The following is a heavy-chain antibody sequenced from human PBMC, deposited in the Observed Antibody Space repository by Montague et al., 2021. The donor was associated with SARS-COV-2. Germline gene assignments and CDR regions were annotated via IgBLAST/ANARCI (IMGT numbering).Heavy chain of an antibody. CDR1: GVSISSGSYY. D-gene: IGHD3-22*01. V-gene: IGHV4-61*01. CDR3: VREKYYFADSGSK. J-gene: IGHJ4*02. Sequence: SETLSLTCSVSGVSISSGSYYWSWVRQPPGKGLEWIGYVYHTGSTNYNPSLKSRVTLSIDTSKNQFFLNLTSVTAADTAVYYCVREKYYFADSGSKWGQGTMV. CDR2: VYHTGST.